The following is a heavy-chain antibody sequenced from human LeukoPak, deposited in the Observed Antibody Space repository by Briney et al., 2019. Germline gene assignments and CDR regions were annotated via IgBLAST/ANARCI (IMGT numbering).Heavy chain of an antibody. V-gene: IGHV3-11*04. CDR3: ASPPTICGVLWAKDYYYYYMDV. D-gene: IGHD3-3*01. CDR2: ISSSGSTI. Sequence: GGSLRLSSAASGFTFSDYYMSWIRQAPGKGLEWVSYISSSGSTIYYADSVKGRFTISRDNANNSLYLQMNSLRAEDTAVYYCASPPTICGVLWAKDYYYYYMDVWGIGTTVTVAS. J-gene: IGHJ6*03. CDR1: GFTFSDYY.